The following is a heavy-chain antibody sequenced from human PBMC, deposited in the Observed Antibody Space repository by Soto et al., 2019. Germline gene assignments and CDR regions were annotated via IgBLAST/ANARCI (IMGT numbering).Heavy chain of an antibody. V-gene: IGHV1-69*13. J-gene: IGHJ4*02. D-gene: IGHD3-22*01. CDR1: GGTFSSYA. CDR2: IIPIFGSA. Sequence: SVKVSCKASGGTFSSYAISWVRQAPGQGLEWMGGIIPIFGSANYAQKFQGRVTITADESTSTAYMELSSLRSEDTAVYYCARVYYDSSGYTPYYFDYWGQGTLVTVSS. CDR3: ARVYYDSSGYTPYYFDY.